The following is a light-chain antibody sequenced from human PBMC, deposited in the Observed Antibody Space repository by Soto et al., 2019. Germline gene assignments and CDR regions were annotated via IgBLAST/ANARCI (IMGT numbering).Light chain of an antibody. Sequence: DIQITQSPSTLSASVGDRVTITCRASQSINNWLAWYQQKPGKAPNLLIYKASNLESGVPSRFSGSGSETEFTLTISSLQPDDFATYYCQQYNNYPWTFGQGTKVEI. CDR2: KAS. CDR1: QSINNW. J-gene: IGKJ1*01. V-gene: IGKV1-5*03. CDR3: QQYNNYPWT.